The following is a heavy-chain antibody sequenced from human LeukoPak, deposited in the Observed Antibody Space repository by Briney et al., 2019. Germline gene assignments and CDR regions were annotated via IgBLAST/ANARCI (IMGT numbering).Heavy chain of an antibody. V-gene: IGHV4-30-2*01. Sequence: SQTLSLTCAVSGGSISSGGYSWSWIRQPPGKGLEWIGYIYHSGSTYYNPSLKSRVTISVDRFKNQFSLKLSSVTAADTAVYYCARAMVRGLNALGYWGQGTLVTVSS. J-gene: IGHJ4*02. CDR3: ARAMVRGLNALGY. CDR2: IYHSGST. CDR1: GGSISSGGYS. D-gene: IGHD3-10*01.